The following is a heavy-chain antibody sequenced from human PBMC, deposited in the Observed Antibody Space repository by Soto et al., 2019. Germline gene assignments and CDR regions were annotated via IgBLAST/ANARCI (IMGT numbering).Heavy chain of an antibody. J-gene: IGHJ1*01. CDR1: GAYVSDFS. CDR2: ITVNGIT. V-gene: IGHV4-4*07. Sequence: QVQQLESGPGLMKPWDTLSLTCTVSGAYVSDFSWSWIRQPSGKGLEWLGRITVNGITQYTPSFRSRVTMSMDTSRNQSSLNLQSATAADTALYYCARESGENWTYEAHWGQGTLVTVSS. CDR3: ARESGENWTYEAH. D-gene: IGHD1-7*01.